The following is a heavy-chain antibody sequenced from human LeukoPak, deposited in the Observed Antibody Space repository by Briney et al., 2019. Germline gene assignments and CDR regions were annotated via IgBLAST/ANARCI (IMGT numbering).Heavy chain of an antibody. Sequence: SQTLSLTCTVSGGSISSGGYYWSWTRQHPGKGLEWIGYIYYSGSTHYNPSLKSRVTISVDTSKNQFSLKLSSVTAADTAVYYCARDMTDWWFDPWGQGTQVTVSS. CDR1: GGSISSGGYY. D-gene: IGHD3-9*01. CDR2: IYYSGST. V-gene: IGHV4-31*03. CDR3: ARDMTDWWFDP. J-gene: IGHJ5*02.